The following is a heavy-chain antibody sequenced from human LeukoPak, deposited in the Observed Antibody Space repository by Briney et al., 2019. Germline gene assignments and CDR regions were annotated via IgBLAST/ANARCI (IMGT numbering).Heavy chain of an antibody. CDR2: IYTSGST. V-gene: IGHV4-4*07. Sequence: SETLSLTCTVSGGSTSSYYWSWIRQPAGKGLEWIGHIYTSGSTNYNPSLKSRVTISVDTSKNQFSLKLSSVTAADTAVYYCARRYCSGGSCYSDRGAFDIWGQGTMVTVSS. CDR3: ARRYCSGGSCYSDRGAFDI. J-gene: IGHJ3*02. D-gene: IGHD2-15*01. CDR1: GGSTSSYY.